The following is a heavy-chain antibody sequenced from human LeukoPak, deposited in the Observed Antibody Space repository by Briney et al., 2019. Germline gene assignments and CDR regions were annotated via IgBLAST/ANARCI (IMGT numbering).Heavy chain of an antibody. CDR1: GGSFSGYY. CDR2: INHSGST. D-gene: IGHD4-23*01. CDR3: ARGQTTVITPYFDY. J-gene: IGHJ4*02. Sequence: SETLSLTCAVYGGSFSGYYWSWIRQPPGKGLEWIGEINHSGSTNYNPSLKSRVTISVDTSKNQFSLKLSSVTAADTAVYYCARGQTTVITPYFDYWGQGTLVTVSS. V-gene: IGHV4-34*01.